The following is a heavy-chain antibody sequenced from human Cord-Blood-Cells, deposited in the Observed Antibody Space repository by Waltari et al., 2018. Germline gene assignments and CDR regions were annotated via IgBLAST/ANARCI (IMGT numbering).Heavy chain of an antibody. Sequence: QVQLVQSGAEVKKPGASVKVSCKASGYTFTGYYMHWVRQAPGQGLEWRGGINPNSGGKNYAQKFQGRVTMTRDTAISTAYMELSRLRSDDTAVYYCARDLSSSSWYWFDPWGQGTLVTVSS. CDR1: GYTFTGYY. CDR3: ARDLSSSSWYWFDP. J-gene: IGHJ5*02. V-gene: IGHV1-2*02. D-gene: IGHD6-13*01. CDR2: INPNSGGK.